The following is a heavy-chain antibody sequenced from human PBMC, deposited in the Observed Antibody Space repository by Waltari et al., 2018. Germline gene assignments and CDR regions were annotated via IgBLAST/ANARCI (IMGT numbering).Heavy chain of an antibody. CDR1: GFTFSSYE. CDR2: ISSSGSTI. CDR3: ARDYYYGDRGWVDY. V-gene: IGHV3-48*03. J-gene: IGHJ4*02. Sequence: EVQLVESGGGLVQPGGSLRLSCAASGFTFSSYEMNWVRQAPGKGLGWVSYISSSGSTIYYADSVKGRFTISRDNAKNSLYLQMNSLRAEDTAVYYCARDYYYGDRGWVDYWGQGTLVTVSS. D-gene: IGHD4-17*01.